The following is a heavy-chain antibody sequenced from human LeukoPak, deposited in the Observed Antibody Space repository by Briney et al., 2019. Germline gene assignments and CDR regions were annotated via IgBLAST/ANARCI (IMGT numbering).Heavy chain of an antibody. CDR1: GGSFSGYY. Sequence: SETLSLTCAVYGGSFSGYYWSWIRQPPGKGLEWIGEINHSGSTNYSPSLKSRVTISVDTSKNQFSLKLSSVTAADTAVYYCARGRLLLWFGESQDAFDIWGQGTMVTVSS. CDR2: INHSGST. J-gene: IGHJ3*02. D-gene: IGHD3-10*01. CDR3: ARGRLLLWFGESQDAFDI. V-gene: IGHV4-34*01.